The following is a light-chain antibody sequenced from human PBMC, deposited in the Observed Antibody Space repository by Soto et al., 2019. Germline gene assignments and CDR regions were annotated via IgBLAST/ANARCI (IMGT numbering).Light chain of an antibody. CDR2: DVS. CDR1: QSLTGR. CDR3: QQYKVYPYT. J-gene: IGKJ2*01. V-gene: IGKV1-5*01. Sequence: DIQMTQSPSTLSASIGDRVTLTCRASQSLTGRSAWYQQKPGRPPKLLIYDVSNLESGVPSRFSGSESGTNFTLTISSLRPDDFATFYCQQYKVYPYTFGQGT.